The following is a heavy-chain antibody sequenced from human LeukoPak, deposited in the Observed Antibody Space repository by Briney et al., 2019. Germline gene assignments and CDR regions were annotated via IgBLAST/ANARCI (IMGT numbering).Heavy chain of an antibody. J-gene: IGHJ4*02. CDR3: ARDGGCSSGGYCRRNYFDY. D-gene: IGHD2-15*01. CDR2: INPSDGST. V-gene: IGHV1-46*01. CDR1: GYTFTNYF. Sequence: ASVKVSCKPSGYTFTNYFIHWVRQAPGQGLEWMGMINPSDGSTDYAQTFQGRVTMTRDTSTTTVYMEMNSLRSEDTAIYYCARDGGCSSGGYCRRNYFDYWGQGTLVTVSS.